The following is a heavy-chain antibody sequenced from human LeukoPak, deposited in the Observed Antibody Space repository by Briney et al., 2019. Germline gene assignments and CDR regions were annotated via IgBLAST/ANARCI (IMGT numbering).Heavy chain of an antibody. J-gene: IGHJ4*02. CDR2: IYTSGST. D-gene: IGHD2-21*02. CDR3: ARSVEYCGGDCYPYYFDY. Sequence: SETLSLTCTVSGGSISSYYWSWIRQPPGKGLEWIGYIYTSGSTNYNLSLKSRVTISVDTSKNRFSLKLSSVTAADTAVYYCARSVEYCGGDCYPYYFDYWGQGTLVTVSS. CDR1: GGSISSYY. V-gene: IGHV4-4*09.